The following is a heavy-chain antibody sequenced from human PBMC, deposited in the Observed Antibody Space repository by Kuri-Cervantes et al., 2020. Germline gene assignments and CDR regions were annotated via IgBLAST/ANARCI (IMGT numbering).Heavy chain of an antibody. Sequence: SETLSLTCTVSGGSISSSNYYWGWIRQPPGKGLEWIGSIYYSGSTYYNPSLKSRVTISVDTSKNQFSLKLSSVTAADTAVYYCARRPPESAFDYWGQGTLVTVSS. CDR2: IYYSGST. V-gene: IGHV4-39*07. CDR1: GGSISSSNYY. J-gene: IGHJ4*02. CDR3: ARRPPESAFDY.